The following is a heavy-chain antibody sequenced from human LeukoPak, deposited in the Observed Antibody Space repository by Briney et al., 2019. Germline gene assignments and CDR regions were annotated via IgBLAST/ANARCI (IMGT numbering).Heavy chain of an antibody. Sequence: PGESLKISCKASGYSFTSYWIGWVRQMPGKGLEWMGRIDPSDSYTNYSPSFQGHVTISTDKSISTAYLQWSSLKASDTAMYYCARDDSSGYDYWGQGTLVTVSS. CDR2: IDPSDSYT. J-gene: IGHJ4*02. CDR3: ARDDSSGYDY. D-gene: IGHD3-22*01. CDR1: GYSFTSYW. V-gene: IGHV5-10-1*01.